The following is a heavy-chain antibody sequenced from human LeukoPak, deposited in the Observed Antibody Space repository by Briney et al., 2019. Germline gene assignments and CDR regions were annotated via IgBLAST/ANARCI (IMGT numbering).Heavy chain of an antibody. D-gene: IGHD3-3*01. CDR1: GFTFSSYA. Sequence: GGSLRLSCAASGFTFSSYAMSWVRQAPGKGLEWVSAISGSGGSTYYADSVKGRFTISRDNSKNTLYLQMNSLRAEDTAVYYCAKDGSDCDFWSGPLSTYYYYGMDVWGQGTTVTVSS. J-gene: IGHJ6*02. V-gene: IGHV3-23*01. CDR2: ISGSGGST. CDR3: AKDGSDCDFWSGPLSTYYYYGMDV.